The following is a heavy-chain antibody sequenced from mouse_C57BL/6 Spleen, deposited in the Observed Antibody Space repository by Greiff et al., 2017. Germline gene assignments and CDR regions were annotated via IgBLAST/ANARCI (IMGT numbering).Heavy chain of an antibody. CDR2: ISSGSSTI. CDR1: GFTFSDYG. V-gene: IGHV5-17*01. Sequence: EVKVVESGGGLVKPGGSLKLSCAASGFTFSDYGMHWVRQAPEKGLEWVAYISSGSSTIYYADTVKGRFTISRDNAKNTLFLQMTSLRSEDTAMYYCARNYYSKGGYYAMDYWGQGTSVTVSS. J-gene: IGHJ4*01. CDR3: ARNYYSKGGYYAMDY. D-gene: IGHD2-5*01.